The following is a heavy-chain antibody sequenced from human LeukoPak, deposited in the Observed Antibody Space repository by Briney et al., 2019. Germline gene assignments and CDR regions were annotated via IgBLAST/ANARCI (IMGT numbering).Heavy chain of an antibody. J-gene: IGHJ6*02. CDR1: GLTFSGYI. V-gene: IGHV3-21*01. D-gene: IGHD6-13*01. CDR2: ISTSGTYM. CDR3: ARGIAAAGHGMDV. Sequence: PGGSLRLSCAASGLTFSGYIMNWVRQAPGKGLEWVSSISTSGTYMDYVDSVKGRFIISRDNSKNSLFLQMNSLRAEDTAVYSCARGIAAAGHGMDVWGQETTVTVSS.